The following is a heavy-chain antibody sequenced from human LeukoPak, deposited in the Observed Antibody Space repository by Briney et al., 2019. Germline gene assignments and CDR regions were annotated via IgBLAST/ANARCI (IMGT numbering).Heavy chain of an antibody. J-gene: IGHJ3*02. CDR1: GFTFSSYG. V-gene: IGHV3-30*02. D-gene: IGHD6-13*01. Sequence: GGSLRLSCAASGFTFSSYGMHWVRQAPGKGLEWVAFIRYDGSNKYYADSVKGRFTISRDNSKTTLYLQMNSLRAEDTAVYYCAKDLRIVAAGPRAFDIWGQGTMVTVSS. CDR3: AKDLRIVAAGPRAFDI. CDR2: IRYDGSNK.